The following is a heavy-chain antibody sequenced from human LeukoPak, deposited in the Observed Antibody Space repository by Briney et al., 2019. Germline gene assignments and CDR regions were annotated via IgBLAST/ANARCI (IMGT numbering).Heavy chain of an antibody. D-gene: IGHD6-13*01. Sequence: GGSLRLSCAASGFTFSAYGMNWVRQAPGKGLEWVSYISSSGSTIYYADSVKGRFTISRDNAKNSLYLQMNSLRAEDTAVYYCARAKYSSSWYLTGWGQGTLVTVSS. CDR2: ISSSGSTI. J-gene: IGHJ4*02. CDR3: ARAKYSSSWYLTG. V-gene: IGHV3-48*04. CDR1: GFTFSAYG.